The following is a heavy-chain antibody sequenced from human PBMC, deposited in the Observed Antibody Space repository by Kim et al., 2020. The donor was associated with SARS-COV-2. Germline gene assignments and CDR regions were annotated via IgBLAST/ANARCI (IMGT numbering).Heavy chain of an antibody. CDR2: ISRDGTKK. CDR3: ARDLGVEELWTELAY. J-gene: IGHJ4*02. Sequence: GGSLRLSCAASGFSFKSFAFHWVRQAPGKGLQWLAVISRDGTKKFYADSVKGRFTISRDDSKNTMFLHLNTLRPEDTGVYYCARDLGVEELWTELAYWGQGSLVTVSS. CDR1: GFSFKSFA. D-gene: IGHD1-7*01. V-gene: IGHV3-30*04.